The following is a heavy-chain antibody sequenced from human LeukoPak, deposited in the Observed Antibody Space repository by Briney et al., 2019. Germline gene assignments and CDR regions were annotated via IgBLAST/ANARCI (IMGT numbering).Heavy chain of an antibody. V-gene: IGHV3-23*01. D-gene: IGHD3-16*01. CDR1: GFTFSSYW. CDR3: AKDDDWGRYKH. J-gene: IGHJ1*01. Sequence: GGSLRLSCAASGFTFSSYWMSWVRQAPGKGLEWVSGISPSGGITYYTDSVKGRFTISRDNSKNTQSLQMNSLRAEDTAVHYCAKDDDWGRYKHWGQGTLVTVSS. CDR2: ISPSGGIT.